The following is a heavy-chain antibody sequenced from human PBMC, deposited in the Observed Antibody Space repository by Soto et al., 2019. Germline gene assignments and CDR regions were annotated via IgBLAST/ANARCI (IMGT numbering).Heavy chain of an antibody. V-gene: IGHV3-30*18. D-gene: IGHD2-21*02. CDR2: ISYDGSNK. J-gene: IGHJ4*02. CDR3: AKPGPVTARIRFDY. CDR1: GFTFSSYG. Sequence: PGGSLRLSCAASGFTFSSYGMHWVRQAPGKGLEWVAVISYDGSNKYYADSVKGRFTISRDNSKNTLYLQMNSLRPDDTAVYYCAKPGPVTARIRFDYWGQGALVTVSS.